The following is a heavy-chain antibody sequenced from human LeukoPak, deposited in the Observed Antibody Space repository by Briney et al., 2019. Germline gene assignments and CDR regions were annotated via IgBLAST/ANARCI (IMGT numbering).Heavy chain of an antibody. V-gene: IGHV1-69*13. J-gene: IGHJ1*01. D-gene: IGHD3-10*01. CDR3: ARAYITMVRGGPFQH. CDR1: GGTFSSYA. Sequence: ASVKVSFKASGGTFSSYAISWVRQAPGQGLEWMGGIIPIFGTANYAQKFQGRVTITADESTSTAYMELSSLRSEDTAVYYCARAYITMVRGGPFQHWGQGTLVTVSS. CDR2: IIPIFGTA.